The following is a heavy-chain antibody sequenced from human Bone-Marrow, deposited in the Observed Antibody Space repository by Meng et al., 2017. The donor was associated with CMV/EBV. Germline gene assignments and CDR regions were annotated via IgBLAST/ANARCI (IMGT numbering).Heavy chain of an antibody. J-gene: IGHJ4*02. Sequence: KVSCRASGYTLTGCKVRWVRQDPGQGPEWLGGINCNRGNTNYAQKFQGRVPMTRDTSISTAYMELSSLRSDDTAVYYCVRLAGGVDYWGQGTLVTVSS. V-gene: IGHV1-2*02. D-gene: IGHD3-16*01. CDR2: INCNRGNT. CDR3: VRLAGGVDY. CDR1: GYTLTGCK.